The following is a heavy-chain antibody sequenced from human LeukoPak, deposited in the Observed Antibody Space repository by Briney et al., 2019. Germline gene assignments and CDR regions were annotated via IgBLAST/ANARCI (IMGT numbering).Heavy chain of an antibody. J-gene: IGHJ4*02. CDR2: IIPIFGTA. Sequence: ASVKVSCKASGGTFSSYAISLVRQAPGQGLEWMGGIIPIFGTANYAQKFQGRVTITTDESTSTAYMELSSLRSEDTAVYYCAVQGRYCSGGSCYYFDYWGQGTLVTVSS. CDR3: AVQGRYCSGGSCYYFDY. D-gene: IGHD2-15*01. CDR1: GGTFSSYA. V-gene: IGHV1-69*05.